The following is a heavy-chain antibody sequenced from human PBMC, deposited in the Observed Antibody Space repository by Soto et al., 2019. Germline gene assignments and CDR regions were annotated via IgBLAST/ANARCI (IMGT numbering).Heavy chain of an antibody. CDR1: GITLSSYA. Sequence: GGSLRLSFAASGITLSSYAMSWVRQAPGKGPEWVSGISSSGGSTSYAYSVKGRFTISRDNSKNTLYLQMNSLRADDTAVYHCAKGQNSGTSRFYFDXWGQGALVTVSX. D-gene: IGHD1-26*01. CDR2: ISSSGGST. V-gene: IGHV3-23*01. J-gene: IGHJ4*02. CDR3: AKGQNSGTSRFYFDX.